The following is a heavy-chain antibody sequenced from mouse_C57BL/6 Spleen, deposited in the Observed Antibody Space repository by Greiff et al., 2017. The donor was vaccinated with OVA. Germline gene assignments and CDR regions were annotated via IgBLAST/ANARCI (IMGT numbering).Heavy chain of an antibody. J-gene: IGHJ4*01. V-gene: IGHV5-9-1*02. D-gene: IGHD2-4*01. CDR3: TRDRGDYDYYAMDY. CDR2: ISSGGDYI. CDR1: GFTFSSYA. Sequence: EVQVVESGEGLVKPGGSLKLSCAASGFTFSSYAMSWVRQTPEKRLEWVAYISSGGDYIYYADTVKGRFTISRDNARNTLYLQMSSLKSEDTAMYYCTRDRGDYDYYAMDYWGQGTSVTVSS.